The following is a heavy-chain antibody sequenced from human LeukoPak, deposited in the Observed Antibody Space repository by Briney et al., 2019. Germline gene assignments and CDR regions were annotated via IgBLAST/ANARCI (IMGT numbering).Heavy chain of an antibody. CDR1: GGSISSGGYY. Sequence: SETLSLTCTVSGGSISSGGYYWSWIRQPPGKGLEWIGYIYHSGSTYYNPSLKSRVTISVDRSKNQFSLKLSSVTAADTAVYYCARVFRPSLTVFIIRGAFDIWGQGTMVTVSS. D-gene: IGHD3-3*01. CDR2: IYHSGST. V-gene: IGHV4-30-2*01. J-gene: IGHJ3*02. CDR3: ARVFRPSLTVFIIRGAFDI.